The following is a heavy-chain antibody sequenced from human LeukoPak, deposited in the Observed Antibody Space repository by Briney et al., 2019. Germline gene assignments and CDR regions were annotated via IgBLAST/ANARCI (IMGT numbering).Heavy chain of an antibody. CDR2: INSNGGST. D-gene: IGHD4-11*01. Sequence: GGSLRLSCAASGFTFSSYAMHWVRQAPGRGLEYVSAINSNGGSTYYANSVKGRFTISRDNSKNTLYLQMGSLRAEDMAVYYCAREMSTVTSPFGCWGQGTLVTVSS. V-gene: IGHV3-64*01. J-gene: IGHJ4*02. CDR1: GFTFSSYA. CDR3: AREMSTVTSPFGC.